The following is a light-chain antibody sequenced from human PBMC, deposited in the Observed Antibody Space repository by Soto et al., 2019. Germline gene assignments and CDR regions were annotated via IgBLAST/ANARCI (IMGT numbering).Light chain of an antibody. CDR3: SAFATSRAYV. CDR2: GVS. Sequence: QSVLTQPASVSGSPGQSITISCTGTSSDVGAYNYVSWYQQQSGKAPKLLIHGVSSRPAGVSDRFSGSKSGNTASLTISGLQAEDEADYYCSAFATSRAYVFGIGTKVTVL. J-gene: IGLJ1*01. CDR1: SSDVGAYNY. V-gene: IGLV2-14*01.